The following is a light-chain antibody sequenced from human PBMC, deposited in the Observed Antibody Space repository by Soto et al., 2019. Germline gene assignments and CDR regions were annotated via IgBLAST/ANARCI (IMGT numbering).Light chain of an antibody. CDR1: SSNIGARYD. CDR3: QSYDSGLSALV. Sequence: QSVLTQPTSVSGAPGQRVTISCTGSSSNIGARYDVHWYQQLPETAPKLLIYGNTNRPSGVPDRFSGSKSGTSASLAISGLQTEDEADYFCQSYDSGLSALVFGTGTKVT. J-gene: IGLJ1*01. V-gene: IGLV1-40*01. CDR2: GNT.